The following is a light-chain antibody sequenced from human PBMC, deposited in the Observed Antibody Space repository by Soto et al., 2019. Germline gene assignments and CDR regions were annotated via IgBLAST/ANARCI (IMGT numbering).Light chain of an antibody. CDR2: GAS. CDR3: QHNNNWLT. V-gene: IGKV3-15*01. Sequence: EIVMTQSPATLSVSPGERATLSCRASQSVSSNLAWYQKKPGQAPRLLIYGASTRATGIPTRFSGSGSGTVFPLTISIVHSDDFAVYCRQHNNNWLTFGRGTRVEIK. J-gene: IGKJ4*01. CDR1: QSVSSN.